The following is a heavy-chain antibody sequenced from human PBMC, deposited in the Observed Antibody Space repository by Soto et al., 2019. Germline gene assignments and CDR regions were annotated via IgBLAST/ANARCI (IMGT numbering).Heavy chain of an antibody. D-gene: IGHD6-19*01. V-gene: IGHV1-8*02. J-gene: IGHJ4*02. CDR1: GGTFSSYA. CDR2: MNPNSGNT. Sequence: QVQLVQSGAEVKKPGSSVKVSCKASGGTFSSYAISWVRQAPGQGLEWMGWMNPNSGNTGYAQKFQGRVTMTRNTSISTAYMELSSLRSEDTAVYYCATFSGPKNFDYWGQGTLVTVSS. CDR3: ATFSGPKNFDY.